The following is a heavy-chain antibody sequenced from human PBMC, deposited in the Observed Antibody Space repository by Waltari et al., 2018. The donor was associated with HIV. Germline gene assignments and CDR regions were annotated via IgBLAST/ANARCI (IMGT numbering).Heavy chain of an antibody. J-gene: IGHJ4*02. Sequence: QVQLVQSGAEVTKPGASVKVSCKTSGYTFTAYYLHWVRQAPGQGLEWMGRINPNSGETNFPQNFQGRVTMTRDTSISTAYMELSRLTFDDTALYYCLIVRPTLPPYWGQGTLLTVSS. V-gene: IGHV1-2*06. D-gene: IGHD1-26*01. CDR1: GYTFTAYY. CDR2: INPNSGET. CDR3: LIVRPTLPPY.